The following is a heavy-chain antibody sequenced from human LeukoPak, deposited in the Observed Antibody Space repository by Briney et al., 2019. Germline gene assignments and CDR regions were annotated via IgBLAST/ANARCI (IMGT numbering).Heavy chain of an antibody. CDR3: ARRLAVVAAFDI. D-gene: IGHD4-23*01. J-gene: IGHJ3*02. CDR1: GGSFSGYY. V-gene: IGHV4-34*01. Sequence: SETLSLTCAVYGGSFSGYYWSWIRQPPGKGLEWIGEINHSGSTNYNPSLKSRVTISVDTSKNQFSLKLSSATAADTAVYYCARRLAVVAAFDIWGQGTVVTVSS. CDR2: INHSGST.